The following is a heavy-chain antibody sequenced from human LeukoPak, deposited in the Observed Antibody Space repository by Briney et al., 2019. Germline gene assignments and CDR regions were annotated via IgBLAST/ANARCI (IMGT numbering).Heavy chain of an antibody. CDR2: INHSGST. J-gene: IGHJ4*02. V-gene: IGHV4-34*01. CDR1: GGSFSGYY. CDR3: ARDPSNTIGRYIYFDY. D-gene: IGHD1-14*01. Sequence: PSETLSLTCAVYGGSFSGYYWGWIRQPPGKGLEWIGEINHSGSTNYNPSLKSRVTISVDTSKNQFSLKQSSVTAADTAVYYCARDPSNTIGRYIYFDYWGQGTLVTVSS.